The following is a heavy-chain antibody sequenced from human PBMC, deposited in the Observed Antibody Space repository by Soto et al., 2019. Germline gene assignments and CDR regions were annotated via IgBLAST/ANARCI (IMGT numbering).Heavy chain of an antibody. CDR1: GGSISSSSYY. D-gene: IGHD6-19*01. CDR2: IYYSGST. V-gene: IGHV4-39*01. J-gene: IGHJ4*02. Sequence: SETLSLTCTVSGGSISSSSYYWGWIRQPPGKGLEWIGSIYYSGSTYYNPSLKSRVTISVDTSKNQFSLKLSSVTAADTAVYYCARHSISAGGSGWYFGIDYFDYWGQGTLVTVSS. CDR3: ARHSISAGGSGWYFGIDYFDY.